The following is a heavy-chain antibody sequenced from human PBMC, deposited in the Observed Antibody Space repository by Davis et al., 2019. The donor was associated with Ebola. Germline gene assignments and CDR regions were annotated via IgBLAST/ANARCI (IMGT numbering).Heavy chain of an antibody. D-gene: IGHD2-15*01. CDR1: GGSMSSYW. Sequence: PSETLSLTCSVSGGSMSSYWWSWIRQPPGKGLEWIGYIYYSGTTNYNPSLKSRVTMSVDMSKNQFSLKLSSVTAADTAVYYCTRLDCSDGSCYEGTWGQGTLVTVSS. V-gene: IGHV4-59*08. CDR3: TRLDCSDGSCYEGT. J-gene: IGHJ1*01. CDR2: IYYSGTT.